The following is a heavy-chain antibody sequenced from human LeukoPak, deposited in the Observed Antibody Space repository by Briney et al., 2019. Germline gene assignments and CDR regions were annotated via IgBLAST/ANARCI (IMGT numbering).Heavy chain of an antibody. J-gene: IGHJ4*02. V-gene: IGHV1-18*01. CDR1: GYTFTSYG. D-gene: IGHD5-12*01. CDR2: ISAYNGNT. CDR3: ARVPYGGYLEYYFDY. Sequence: ASVKVSCKASGYTFTSYGISWVRQAPGQGLEWMGWISAYNGNTNYAQKLQGRVTMTTDTSTSTAYMELRSLRSDDTAVYYCARVPYGGYLEYYFDYWGQGTLVTVSS.